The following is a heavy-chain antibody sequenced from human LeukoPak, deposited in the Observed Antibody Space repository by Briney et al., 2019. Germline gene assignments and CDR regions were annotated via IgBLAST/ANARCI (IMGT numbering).Heavy chain of an antibody. CDR2: INSGGSGT. CDR1: GFAFSSNW. Sequence: PRGSLRLSCAASGFAFSSNWMHWVRQTPGKGLVWVSRINSGGSGTSYAASVEGRFTISRDNAKNTLYLQMNSLRVEDTAVYYCATSLGPLTEYWGQGTLVTVSS. J-gene: IGHJ4*02. CDR3: ATSLGPLTEY. V-gene: IGHV3-74*01. D-gene: IGHD7-27*01.